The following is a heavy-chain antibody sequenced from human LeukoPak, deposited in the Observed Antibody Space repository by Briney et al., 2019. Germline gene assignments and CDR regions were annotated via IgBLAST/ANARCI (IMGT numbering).Heavy chain of an antibody. Sequence: QPGGSLRLSCVVSGFTFSRETMGWGRQAPGKVLEWVSVISGSSATKKYGHSVKGRFTISRDNSKNTLYLQMNSLRAEDTAVYYCARVGQHIAADAFDIWGQGTMVTVSS. J-gene: IGHJ3*02. CDR2: ISGSSATK. V-gene: IGHV3-23*01. CDR3: ARVGQHIAADAFDI. CDR1: GFTFSRET. D-gene: IGHD5-12*01.